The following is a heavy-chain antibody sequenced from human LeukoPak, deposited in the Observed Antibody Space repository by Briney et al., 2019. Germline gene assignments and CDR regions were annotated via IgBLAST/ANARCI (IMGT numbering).Heavy chain of an antibody. CDR1: GGSICSYY. Sequence: PSETLSLTCTVSGGSICSYYWSWIRQPPGKGLEWIGYIYYSGSTNYNPSLKSRVTISVDTSKNQFSLRLNSVTAADTAVYYCASVYKYGMDVWGQGTTVIVSS. V-gene: IGHV4-59*01. CDR2: IYYSGST. J-gene: IGHJ6*02. CDR3: ASVYKYGMDV.